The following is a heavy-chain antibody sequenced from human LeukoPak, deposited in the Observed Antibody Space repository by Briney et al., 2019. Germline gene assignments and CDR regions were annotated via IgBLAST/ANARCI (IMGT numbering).Heavy chain of an antibody. CDR1: GYTFSSNY. J-gene: IGHJ5*02. CDR3: ARDPTVITSSRITIFGVAKSPHNWFDP. Sequence: ASVKVSCKASGYTFSSNYIHWVRQAPGQGLGWMGLINPSGGSTTYAQNFQGRVTMTSDTSTSTVYMQLSSLRSEDTAMYYCARDPTVITSSRITIFGVAKSPHNWFDPWGQGTLVTVSS. D-gene: IGHD3-3*01. V-gene: IGHV1-46*01. CDR2: INPSGGST.